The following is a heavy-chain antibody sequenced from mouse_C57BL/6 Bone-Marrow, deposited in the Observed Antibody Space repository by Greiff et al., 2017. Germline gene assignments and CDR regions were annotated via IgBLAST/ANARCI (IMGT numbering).Heavy chain of an antibody. V-gene: IGHV5-4*03. CDR2: ISDGGSYT. CDR1: GFTFSSYA. J-gene: IGHJ1*03. D-gene: IGHD1-1*01. Sequence: EVKLMESGGGLVKPGGSLKLSCAASGFTFSSYAMSWVRQTPEKRLEWVATISDGGSYTYYPDNVKGRFTISRDNATNTLYLQMSHLRSEDTAMYYCARVDYYGSSGYFDVWGTGTTVTVSS. CDR3: ARVDYYGSSGYFDV.